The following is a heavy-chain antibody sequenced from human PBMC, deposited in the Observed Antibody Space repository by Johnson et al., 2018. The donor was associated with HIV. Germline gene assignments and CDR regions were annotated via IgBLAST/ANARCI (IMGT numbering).Heavy chain of an antibody. J-gene: IGHJ3*02. Sequence: VQLVESGGGVVRPGGSLRLSCAASGFTFDDYAMHWVRQAPGKGLAWVSGISWNSGSIGYAASVTGRFTISRDNAKNSLYLQMNSLRAEDTALYYCAKDKRESFTMIGEDRAFDIWGQGTMVTVSS. D-gene: IGHD3-22*01. CDR1: GFTFDDYA. CDR2: ISWNSGSI. V-gene: IGHV3-9*01. CDR3: AKDKRESFTMIGEDRAFDI.